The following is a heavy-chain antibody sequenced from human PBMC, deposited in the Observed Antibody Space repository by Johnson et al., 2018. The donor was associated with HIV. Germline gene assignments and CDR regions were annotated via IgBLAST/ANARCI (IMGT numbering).Heavy chain of an antibody. CDR1: GFTFSSYG. J-gene: IGHJ3*02. Sequence: QVHLVESGGGVVQPGRSLRLSCAASGFTFSSYGMHWVRQAPGKGLEWVAVIWYDGSNKYYADSVKGRFTISRDNSKNTLYLQMNSLRAEDTAVYYCANKPEQWLVADDAFDIWGQGTMVTVSS. CDR2: IWYDGSNK. D-gene: IGHD6-19*01. CDR3: ANKPEQWLVADDAFDI. V-gene: IGHV3-33*06.